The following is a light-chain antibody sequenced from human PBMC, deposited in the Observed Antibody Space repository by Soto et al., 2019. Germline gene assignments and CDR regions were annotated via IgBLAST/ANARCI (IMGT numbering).Light chain of an antibody. CDR3: QHYDHLPIT. V-gene: IGKV1-33*01. Sequence: DIQMPQSPSSLSASVGDRVTITCQASQDISNYLNWYQQKPGKAPKLLIFDASTLETGVPSRFSGSGSGTDFTLTISSLQPEDVATYYCQHYDHLPITFGQGTRLEIK. CDR1: QDISNY. CDR2: DAS. J-gene: IGKJ5*01.